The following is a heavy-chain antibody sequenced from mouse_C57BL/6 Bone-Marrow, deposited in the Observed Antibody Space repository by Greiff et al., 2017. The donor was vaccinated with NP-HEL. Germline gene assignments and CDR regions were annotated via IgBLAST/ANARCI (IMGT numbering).Heavy chain of an antibody. CDR3: ARKGSLHY. J-gene: IGHJ4*01. Sequence: QVHVKQPGAELVKPGASVKLSCKASGYTFTSYWMHWVKQRPGQGLEWIGMIHPNSGSTNYNEKFKSKATLTVDKSSSTAYMQLSSLTSEDSAVYYCARKGSLHYWGQGTSVTVSS. CDR1: GYTFTSYW. V-gene: IGHV1-64*01. CDR2: IHPNSGST.